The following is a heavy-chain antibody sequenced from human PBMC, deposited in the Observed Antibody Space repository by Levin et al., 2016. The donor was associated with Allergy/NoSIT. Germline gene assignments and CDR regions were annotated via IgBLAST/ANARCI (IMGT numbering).Heavy chain of an antibody. CDR3: MFVGLRGGIY. CDR2: VSGGEGRTT. CDR1: GFTFSSFG. D-gene: IGHD3-10*01. V-gene: IGHV3-64D*09. J-gene: IGHJ4*02. Sequence: GGSLRLSCSASGFTFSSFGINWIRQAPGNGLEFVSSVSGGEGRTTFYADSVKGRFTISRDNSKNTLSLQMSSLRTEDTAVYYCMFVGLRGGIYWGQGTLVTVSS.